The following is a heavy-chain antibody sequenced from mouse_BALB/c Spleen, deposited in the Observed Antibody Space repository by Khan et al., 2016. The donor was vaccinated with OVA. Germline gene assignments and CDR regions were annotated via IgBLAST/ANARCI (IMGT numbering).Heavy chain of an antibody. CDR2: IYPGDGNT. J-gene: IGHJ3*01. CDR1: GYAFSSYW. CDR3: ARLGDWLAY. Sequence: VQLQESGAELVRPGSSVKISCKASGYAFSSYWMNWVKQRPGQGLEWIGQIYPGDGNTHYNGNFKGKATLTADKSSSTAYMQLSSLTSEDSAVYFCARLGDWLAYWGQGTLVTVSA. D-gene: IGHD2-13*01. V-gene: IGHV1-80*01.